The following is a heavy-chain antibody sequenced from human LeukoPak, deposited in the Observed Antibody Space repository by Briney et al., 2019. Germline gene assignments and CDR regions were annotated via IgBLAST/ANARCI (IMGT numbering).Heavy chain of an antibody. CDR2: IIPIFGTA. CDR1: GGTLSSYA. J-gene: IGHJ5*02. CDR3: ARKAGTTFSGWFDP. V-gene: IGHV1-69*01. Sequence: SVKVSRKASGGTLSSYAIRWVRQAPGQGLEWMGGIIPIFGTANYAQNFQSRVTITADDSTSTAYMEQSSLRSEDTAVYYCARKAGTTFSGWFDPWGQGTLVTVSS. D-gene: IGHD1-7*01.